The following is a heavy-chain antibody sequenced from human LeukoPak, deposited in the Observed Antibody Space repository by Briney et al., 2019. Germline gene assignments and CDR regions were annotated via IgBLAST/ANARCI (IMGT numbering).Heavy chain of an antibody. J-gene: IGHJ6*03. CDR2: TYYRSKWYN. Sequence: SQTLSLTCAISGDSVSSNSAAWNWIRQSPSRGLEWLGRTYYRSKWYNDYAVSVKSRITINPDTSKNQFSLQLNSVTPEDTAVYYCARGAPSRTYYYYYMDVWGKGTTVTVSS. D-gene: IGHD2-8*01. V-gene: IGHV6-1*01. CDR3: ARGAPSRTYYYYYMDV. CDR1: GDSVSSNSAA.